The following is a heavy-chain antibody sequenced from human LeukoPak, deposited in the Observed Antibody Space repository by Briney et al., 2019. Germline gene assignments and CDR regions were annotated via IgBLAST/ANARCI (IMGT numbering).Heavy chain of an antibody. CDR1: GGSIISDRFY. D-gene: IGHD6-19*01. CDR3: YIAVAGIDY. CDR2: INHSGST. J-gene: IGHJ4*02. V-gene: IGHV4-39*07. Sequence: PSETLSLTCTVSGGSIISDRFYWGWIRQPPGKGLEWIGEINHSGSTNYNPSLKSRVTISVDTSKNQFSLKLSSVTAADTAVYYCYIAVAGIDYWGQGTLVTVSS.